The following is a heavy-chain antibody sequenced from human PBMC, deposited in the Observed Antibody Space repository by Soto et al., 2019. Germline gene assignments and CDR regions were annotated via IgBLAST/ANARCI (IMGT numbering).Heavy chain of an antibody. CDR2: INHSGST. V-gene: IGHV4-34*01. D-gene: IGHD3-22*01. CDR3: MLGSGWKDFDY. CDR1: GGSFSGYY. J-gene: IGHJ4*02. Sequence: SETLSLTCAVYGGSFSGYYWSWIRQPPGKGLEWIGEINHSGSTNYKPSLKSRVTISVDTSKNQFSLKLSSVTAADTAVYYCMLGSGWKDFDYWGQGTLVTVSS.